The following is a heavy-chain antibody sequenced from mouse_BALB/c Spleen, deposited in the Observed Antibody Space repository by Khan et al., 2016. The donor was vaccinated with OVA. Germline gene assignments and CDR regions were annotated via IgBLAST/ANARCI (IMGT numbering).Heavy chain of an antibody. V-gene: IGHV1-7*01. CDR3: ARRGLRGDFDY. J-gene: IGHJ2*01. Sequence: QVRLQQSGAELAKPGASVKMSCKASGYTFINYWILWVKQRPGQGLEWIGYIIPSTGYTEYNQYFKDKATLTADKSSSTAYMQLSSLTSEDSAVYYCARRGLRGDFDYWGQGTTLTVSS. CDR1: GYTFINYW. D-gene: IGHD1-1*01. CDR2: IIPSTGYT.